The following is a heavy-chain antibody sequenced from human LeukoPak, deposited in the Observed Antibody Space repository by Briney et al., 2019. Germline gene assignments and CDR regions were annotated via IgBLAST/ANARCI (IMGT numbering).Heavy chain of an antibody. CDR2: IYPTDSDT. V-gene: IGHV5-51*01. Sequence: GESLKISCKGSGYTFTTYCIAWVRQVPGQGLEWMGIIYPTDSDTRYSPSFQGQVTISVDKSTTTAYLQWSSLQASDTAMYYCARQSRGVIETFDIWGQGTMVTVSS. D-gene: IGHD3-10*01. CDR3: ARQSRGVIETFDI. CDR1: GYTFTTYC. J-gene: IGHJ3*02.